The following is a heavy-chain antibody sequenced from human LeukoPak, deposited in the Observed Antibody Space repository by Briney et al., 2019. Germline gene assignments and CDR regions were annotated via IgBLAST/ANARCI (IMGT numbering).Heavy chain of an antibody. V-gene: IGHV3-30*03. CDR1: GFTFSSYG. D-gene: IGHD4-17*01. Sequence: GGSLRLSCAASGFTFSSYGMHWVRQAPGKGLEWVAVISYDGSNKYYADSVKGRFTISRDNSKNTLYLQMNSLRAEDTAVYYCAREGDDYGDYVETFDYWGQGTLVTVSS. CDR3: AREGDDYGDYVETFDY. CDR2: ISYDGSNK. J-gene: IGHJ4*02.